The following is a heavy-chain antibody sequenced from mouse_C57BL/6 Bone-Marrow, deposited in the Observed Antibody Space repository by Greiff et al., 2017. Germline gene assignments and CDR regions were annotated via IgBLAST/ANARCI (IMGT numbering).Heavy chain of an antibody. J-gene: IGHJ2*01. V-gene: IGHV5-12*01. CDR2: ISNGGGST. D-gene: IGHD2-1*01. CDR1: GFTFSDYY. Sequence: EVKLQESGGGLVQPGGSLKLSCAASGFTFSDYYMYWVRQTPEKRLEWVAYISNGGGSTYYPDTVKGRFTISRDNAKNTLYLQMSRLKSEDTAMYYCARHRYYGNYGYFDYWGQGTTLTVSS. CDR3: ARHRYYGNYGYFDY.